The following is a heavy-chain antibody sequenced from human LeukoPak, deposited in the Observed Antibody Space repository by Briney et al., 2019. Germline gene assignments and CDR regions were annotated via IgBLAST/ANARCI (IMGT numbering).Heavy chain of an antibody. D-gene: IGHD3-10*01. V-gene: IGHV4-39*07. Sequence: KTSETLSLTCTVSGGSISSSSYYWGWIRQPPGKGLEWIGSIYYSGSTYYNPSLKSRVTISVDTSKNQFSLKLSSVTAADTAVYYCASFYGSGFSSDYWGQGTLVTVSS. J-gene: IGHJ4*02. CDR2: IYYSGST. CDR1: GGSISSSSYY. CDR3: ASFYGSGFSSDY.